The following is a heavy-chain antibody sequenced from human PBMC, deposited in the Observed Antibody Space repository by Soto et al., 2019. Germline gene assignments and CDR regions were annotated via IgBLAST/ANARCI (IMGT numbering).Heavy chain of an antibody. CDR3: ARDSKDDSSGYYHHNWFDP. J-gene: IGHJ5*02. CDR1: GFNFSSYS. Sequence: GGSLRLSCAASGFNFSSYSMNWVRQAPGKGLEWVSYISSSSSTIYYADSVKGRFTISRDNAKNSLYLQMNSLRDEDTAVYYCARDSKDDSSGYYHHNWFDPWGQGTLVTVSS. CDR2: ISSSSSTI. V-gene: IGHV3-48*02. D-gene: IGHD3-22*01.